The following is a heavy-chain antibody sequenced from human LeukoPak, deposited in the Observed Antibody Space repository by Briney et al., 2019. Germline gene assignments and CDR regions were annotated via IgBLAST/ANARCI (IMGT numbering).Heavy chain of an antibody. J-gene: IGHJ4*02. Sequence: ASVKVSCKVSGYTLTELSMHWVPQAPGKGLEWMGGFDPEDGETIYAQKFQGRVTMTEDTSTDTAYMELSSLRSEDTAVYYCATTPSGSGSYLTYYFDYWGQGTLVTVSS. CDR3: ATTPSGSGSYLTYYFDY. CDR2: FDPEDGET. D-gene: IGHD3-10*01. CDR1: GYTLTELS. V-gene: IGHV1-24*01.